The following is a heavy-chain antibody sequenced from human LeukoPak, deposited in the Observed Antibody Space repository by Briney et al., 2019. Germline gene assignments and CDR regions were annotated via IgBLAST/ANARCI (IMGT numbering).Heavy chain of an antibody. CDR2: INHSGST. V-gene: IGHV4-34*01. J-gene: IGHJ6*03. Sequence: PSETLSLTCAVYGGSFSGDYWSWIRQPPGKGLEWIGEINHSGSTNYNPSLKSRVTISVDTSKNQFSLKLSSVTAADTAVYYCARVRGPDDYVWGSYRWLYYYMDVWGKGTTVTVSS. CDR3: ARVRGPDDYVWGSYRWLYYYMDV. CDR1: GGSFSGDY. D-gene: IGHD3-16*02.